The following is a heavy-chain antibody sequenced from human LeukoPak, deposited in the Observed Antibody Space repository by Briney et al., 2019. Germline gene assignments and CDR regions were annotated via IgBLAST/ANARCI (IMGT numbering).Heavy chain of an antibody. CDR1: GDTFTVYY. J-gene: IGHJ6*02. CDR3: ARTIVVTTNYGMDV. CDR2: INPNSGGT. Sequence: ASLRVSSMHSGDTFTVYYMQWVRQAPGQGGERMGWINPNSGGTNYAQKFQGRFTMTRDTSISTPYMELSRLRSDDTAVYYCARTIVVTTNYGMDVWGQGTTVTVSS. V-gene: IGHV1-2*02. D-gene: IGHD4-17*01.